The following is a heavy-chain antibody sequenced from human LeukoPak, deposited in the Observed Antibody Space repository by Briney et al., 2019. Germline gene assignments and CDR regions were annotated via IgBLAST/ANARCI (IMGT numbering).Heavy chain of an antibody. V-gene: IGHV4-39*01. D-gene: IGHD1-26*01. Sequence: SETLSLTCAVSGGSITTTDFDWPWIRQPPGQGFEWIATISSSGKAYYYPPLMSRVTISVDTSENQFSLDVTSVAAADTGLFYCARFKGGTGFDYWGRGILVIVS. CDR1: GGSITTTDFD. CDR2: ISSSGKA. J-gene: IGHJ4*02. CDR3: ARFKGGTGFDY.